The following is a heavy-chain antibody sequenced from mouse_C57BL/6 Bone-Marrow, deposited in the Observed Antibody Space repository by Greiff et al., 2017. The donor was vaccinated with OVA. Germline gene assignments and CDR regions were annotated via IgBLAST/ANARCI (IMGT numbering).Heavy chain of an antibody. CDR2: IDPETGGT. V-gene: IGHV1-15*01. D-gene: IGHD1-1*01. J-gene: IGHJ1*03. CDR1: GYTFTDYE. Sequence: QVHVKQSGAELVRPGASVTLSCKASGYTFTDYEMHWVKQTPVHGLEWIGAIDPETGGTAYNQKFKGKAILTADKSSSTAYMELRSLTSEDSAYYCTRGVVARYFDVWGTGTTVTVSS. CDR3: TRGVVARYFDV.